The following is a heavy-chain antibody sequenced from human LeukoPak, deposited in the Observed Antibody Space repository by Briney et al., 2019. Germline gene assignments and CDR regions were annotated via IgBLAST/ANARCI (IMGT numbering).Heavy chain of an antibody. CDR1: EFTFSSYA. D-gene: IGHD4-17*01. CDR2: ISGSGDTT. Sequence: PGGSLRLSCEASEFTFSSYAMSWVRQAPGRGLEWVSDISGSGDTTYYADSVKGRFTISRDNSKNTLYLQMNSLRAEDTAVYYCAKDLGADGDYDRDWYFDLWGRGTLVTVSS. CDR3: AKDLGADGDYDRDWYFDL. V-gene: IGHV3-23*01. J-gene: IGHJ2*01.